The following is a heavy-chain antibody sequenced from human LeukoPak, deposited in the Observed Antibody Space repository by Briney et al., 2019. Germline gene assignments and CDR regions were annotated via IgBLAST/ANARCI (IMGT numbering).Heavy chain of an antibody. CDR1: GYTFTGYY. J-gene: IGHJ6*02. V-gene: IGHV1-2*04. D-gene: IGHD3-3*01. Sequence: ASVKVSCKASGYTFTGYYMHWVRQAPGQGLEWMGWINPNSGGTNYAQKFQGWVTMTRDTSISTAYMELSRLRSDDTAVYYCARNRPYYDFWSGPGRCYGMDVWGQGTTVTVSS. CDR2: INPNSGGT. CDR3: ARNRPYYDFWSGPGRCYGMDV.